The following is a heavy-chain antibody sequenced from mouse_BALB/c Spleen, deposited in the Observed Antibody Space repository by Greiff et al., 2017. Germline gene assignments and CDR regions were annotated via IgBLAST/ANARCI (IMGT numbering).Heavy chain of an antibody. CDR2: ISSGGST. V-gene: IGHV5-6-5*01. J-gene: IGHJ1*01. D-gene: IGHD2-3*01. CDR1: GFTFSSYA. CDR3: ARALDGYYWYFDV. Sequence: EVQGVESGGGLVKPGGSLKLSCAASGFTFSSYAMSWVRQTPEKRLEWVASISSGGSTYYPDSVKGRFTISRDNARNILYLQMSSLRSEDTAMYYCARALDGYYWYFDVWGAGTTVTVSS.